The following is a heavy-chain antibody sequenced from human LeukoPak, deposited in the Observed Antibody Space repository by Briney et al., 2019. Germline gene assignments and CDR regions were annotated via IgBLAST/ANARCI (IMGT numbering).Heavy chain of an antibody. Sequence: GGSLRLSCAASGFTFSSYAMSWVRQAPGKGLEWLSAISGSGGSTYYADSVKGRFTISRDNSKNTLYLQMNSLRAEDTAVYYCAKFQGLYYYDSSGYYYATSFDYWGQGTLVTVSS. CDR1: GFTFSSYA. D-gene: IGHD3-22*01. CDR3: AKFQGLYYYDSSGYYYATSFDY. V-gene: IGHV3-23*01. J-gene: IGHJ4*02. CDR2: ISGSGGST.